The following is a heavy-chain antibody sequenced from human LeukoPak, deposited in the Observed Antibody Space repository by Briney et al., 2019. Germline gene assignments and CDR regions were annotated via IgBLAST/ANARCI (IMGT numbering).Heavy chain of an antibody. D-gene: IGHD2-2*01. J-gene: IGHJ4*02. Sequence: GGSLRLSCAASGFTFSSYAISWVRQAPGKGLEWVSAISGSGGSTYYADSVKGRFTISRDNSKNTLYLQMNSLRAEDTAVYYCAKDKDIVVVAAAKAFDYWGQGTLVAVSS. V-gene: IGHV3-23*01. CDR3: AKDKDIVVVAAAKAFDY. CDR1: GFTFSSYA. CDR2: ISGSGGST.